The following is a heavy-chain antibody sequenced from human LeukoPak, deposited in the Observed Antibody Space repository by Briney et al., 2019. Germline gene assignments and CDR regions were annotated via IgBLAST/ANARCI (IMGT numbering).Heavy chain of an antibody. CDR1: GCSISSSSYY. Sequence: SETLSLTCTVSGCSISSSSYYWGWIRQPPGKGLEWIGSIYYSGSTYYNPSLKSRVTISVDTSKNQFSLKLSSVTAADTAVYYCASGNYYDSSGYQAVDYWGQGTLVTVSS. J-gene: IGHJ4*02. CDR2: IYYSGST. D-gene: IGHD3-22*01. CDR3: ASGNYYDSSGYQAVDY. V-gene: IGHV4-39*07.